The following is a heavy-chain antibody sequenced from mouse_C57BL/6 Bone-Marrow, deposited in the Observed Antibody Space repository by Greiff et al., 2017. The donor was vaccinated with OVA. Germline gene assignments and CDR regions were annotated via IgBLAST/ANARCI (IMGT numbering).Heavy chain of an antibody. Sequence: VQLQQSGAELVKPGASVKISCKASGYAFSSYWMNWVKQRPGKGLEWIGQIYPGDGDTTYNGKFKGKATLTADKSSSTAYMQLSSLTSEDSAVYFCARGRDSSGYVAWFAYWGQGTLGTVSA. CDR2: IYPGDGDT. CDR1: GYAFSSYW. V-gene: IGHV1-80*01. D-gene: IGHD3-2*02. J-gene: IGHJ3*01. CDR3: ARGRDSSGYVAWFAY.